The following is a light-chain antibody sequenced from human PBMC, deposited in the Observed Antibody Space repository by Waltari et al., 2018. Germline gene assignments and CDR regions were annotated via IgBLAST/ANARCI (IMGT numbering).Light chain of an antibody. V-gene: IGLV2-23*02. CDR3: CSYAGRGTYV. CDR2: EVF. Sequence: QSALTQPASVSGTPGQSITISCSGTTRDLVSYDLFPWYQQHPGEAPKLLICEVFKRPPDTSSRFSGAKSGSTASLTISGLQPEDEADYYCCSYAGRGTYVFGSGTKVTVL. J-gene: IGLJ1*01. CDR1: TRDLVSYDL.